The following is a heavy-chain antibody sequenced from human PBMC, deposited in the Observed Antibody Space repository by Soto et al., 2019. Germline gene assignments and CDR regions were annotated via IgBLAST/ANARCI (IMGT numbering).Heavy chain of an antibody. D-gene: IGHD3-9*01. J-gene: IGHJ4*02. CDR2: IIPIFGTA. CDR3: ASTRGFDWFRKYYFDY. V-gene: IGHV1-69*06. Sequence: SVKVSCKASGGTFSSYAIGWVRQAPGQGLEWMGGIIPIFGTANYAQKFQGRVTITADKSTSTAYMELSSLRSEDTAVYYCASTRGFDWFRKYYFDYWGQGTLVTVSS. CDR1: GGTFSSYA.